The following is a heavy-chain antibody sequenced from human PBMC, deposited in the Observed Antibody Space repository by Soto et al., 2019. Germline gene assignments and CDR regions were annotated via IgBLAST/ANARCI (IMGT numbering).Heavy chain of an antibody. D-gene: IGHD1-26*01. CDR3: AKTVGATKLEDY. J-gene: IGHJ4*02. CDR1: GYSFTDYH. Sequence: QVQLVQSGAEVKKPGASVKVSCKASGYSFTDYHIHWVRQAPGQGLEWLGRINPKSGGTSTAQKFQGWVTMTTDTSISTASMELTRLTSDDTAIYYCAKTVGATKLEDYWGQGTLVIVSS. V-gene: IGHV1-2*04. CDR2: INPKSGGT.